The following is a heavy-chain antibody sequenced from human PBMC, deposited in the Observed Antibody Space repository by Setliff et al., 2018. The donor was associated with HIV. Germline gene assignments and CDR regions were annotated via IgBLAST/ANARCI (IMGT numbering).Heavy chain of an antibody. Sequence: GASVKVSCKASGYTFSTYGIRLVRQAPGHGLEWMGWISAYNGNTNYAQKLQGRVTVTTDTSTSTAYMELRSLRSDDTAVYYCARDRWVYCISSSCYSPVDAFDIWGQGTMVTVSS. CDR2: ISAYNGNT. V-gene: IGHV1-18*01. D-gene: IGHD2-2*01. J-gene: IGHJ3*02. CDR1: GYTFSTYG. CDR3: ARDRWVYCISSSCYSPVDAFDI.